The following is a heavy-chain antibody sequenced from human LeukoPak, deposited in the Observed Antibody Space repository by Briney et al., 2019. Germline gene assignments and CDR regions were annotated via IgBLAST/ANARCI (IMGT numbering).Heavy chain of an antibody. CDR2: IYPGDSDT. CDR3: ARSYYDSSGYLDNFDY. J-gene: IGHJ4*02. Sequence: GASLQISCKGSGSIFTSYWIGWVRPLPGKGLGWMGIIYPGDSDTRYSPSFQGQVTISADKSISTAYLQWSSLKASDTAMYYCARSYYDSSGYLDNFDYWGQGTLVTVSS. D-gene: IGHD3-22*01. V-gene: IGHV5-51*01. CDR1: GSIFTSYW.